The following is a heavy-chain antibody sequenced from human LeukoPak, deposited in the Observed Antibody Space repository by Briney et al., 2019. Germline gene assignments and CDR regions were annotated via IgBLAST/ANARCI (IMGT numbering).Heavy chain of an antibody. D-gene: IGHD3-10*01. J-gene: IGHJ4*02. CDR3: ARGKLLWFGELYPYYFDY. V-gene: IGHV4-38-2*02. Sequence: SETLSLTCTVSGYSISSGYYWGWIRQPPGKGLEWIGSIYHSGSTYYNPSLKSRVTISVDTSKNQFSLKLSSVTAADTAVYYCARGKLLWFGELYPYYFDYRGQGTLVTVSS. CDR2: IYHSGST. CDR1: GYSISSGYY.